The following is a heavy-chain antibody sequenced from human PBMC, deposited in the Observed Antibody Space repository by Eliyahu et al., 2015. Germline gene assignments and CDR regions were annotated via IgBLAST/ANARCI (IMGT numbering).Heavy chain of an antibody. CDR1: GFTFRDLY. CDR2: ISRSGRYT. V-gene: IGHV3-11*06. J-gene: IGHJ4*02. Sequence: QVQLVESGGGLVKSGGSLRLSCAASGFTFRDLYXGWVRRAPGKGLEWVSSISRSGRYTNYADSVKGRFTVSRDNAKSSLYLQMNSLRGEDTAVYYCAREDYYDSTGYVVYWGQGTLVTVSS. CDR3: AREDYYDSTGYVVY. D-gene: IGHD3-22*01.